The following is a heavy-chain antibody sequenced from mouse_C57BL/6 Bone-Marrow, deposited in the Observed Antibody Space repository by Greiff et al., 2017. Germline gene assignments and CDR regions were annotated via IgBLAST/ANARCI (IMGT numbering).Heavy chain of an antibody. V-gene: IGHV1-61*01. Sequence: QVQLQQPGAELVRPGSSVKLSCKASGYTFTSYWMDWVKQRPGQGLEWIGNIYPSDSETHYNQKFKDKATLTVDKSSSTAYMQLSSLTSEDSAVXYCATITTVVATRAYWYFDFWGTGTTVTVSS. D-gene: IGHD1-1*01. CDR3: ATITTVVATRAYWYFDF. CDR2: IYPSDSET. J-gene: IGHJ1*03. CDR1: GYTFTSYW.